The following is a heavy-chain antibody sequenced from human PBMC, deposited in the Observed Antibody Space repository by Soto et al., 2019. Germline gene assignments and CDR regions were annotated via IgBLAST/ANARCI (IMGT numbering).Heavy chain of an antibody. CDR3: ARVFCSSTSCSYYYYYGMGV. J-gene: IGHJ6*02. Sequence: GGSLRLSCAASGFTFSSYGMHWVRQAPGKGLEWVAVISYDGSNKYYADSVKGRFTISRDNSKNTLYLQMNSLRAEDTAVYYCARVFCSSTSCSYYYYYGMGVWGQGTTVTVSS. CDR2: ISYDGSNK. D-gene: IGHD2-2*01. CDR1: GFTFSSYG. V-gene: IGHV3-30*03.